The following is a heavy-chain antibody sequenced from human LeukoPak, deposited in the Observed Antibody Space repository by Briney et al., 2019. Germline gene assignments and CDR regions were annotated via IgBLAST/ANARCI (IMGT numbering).Heavy chain of an antibody. Sequence: PGGSLRLSCAASGFTFSSYVMHWVRQAPGKVLEWMAIISYDGSNEYYADSVKGRFTISRDNAKNSLYLQMNSLRAEDTALYYCARDSGYSSSWYDAFDIWGQGTMVTVSS. V-gene: IGHV3-30*04. J-gene: IGHJ3*02. CDR1: GFTFSSYV. CDR2: ISYDGSNE. D-gene: IGHD6-13*01. CDR3: ARDSGYSSSWYDAFDI.